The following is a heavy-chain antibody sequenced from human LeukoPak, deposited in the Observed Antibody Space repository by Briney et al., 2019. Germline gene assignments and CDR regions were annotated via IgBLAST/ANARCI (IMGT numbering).Heavy chain of an antibody. V-gene: IGHV4-39*01. J-gene: IGHJ4*02. CDR2: IYYSGST. CDR3: ARLYQLLDYFDY. Sequence: PSETLSLTCTVSGGSISSSSYYWGWIRQPPGKGLEWIGSIYYSGSTYYNPSLKSRVTISVDTSKNQFSLKLSSVTAADTAVYYCARLYQLLDYFDYWGQGTLVTVSS. CDR1: GGSISSSSYY. D-gene: IGHD2-2*01.